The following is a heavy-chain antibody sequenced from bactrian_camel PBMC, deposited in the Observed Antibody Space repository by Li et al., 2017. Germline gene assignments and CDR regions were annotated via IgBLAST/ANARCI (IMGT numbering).Heavy chain of an antibody. CDR2: FLPPRGT. V-gene: IGHV3S55*01. D-gene: IGHD1*01. CDR3: ASGSLGTLGFVY. CDR1: GYTHDTCYSA. Sequence: VQLVESGGDMVQAGGSLRLSCTASGYTHDTCYSALGWYRQAPGKERERDPVATFLPPRGTSYKDSVKGRFTISRDSAKNTIYLQMDSLISEDTALYYCASGSLGTLGFVYRGQGTQVTVS. J-gene: IGHJ4*01.